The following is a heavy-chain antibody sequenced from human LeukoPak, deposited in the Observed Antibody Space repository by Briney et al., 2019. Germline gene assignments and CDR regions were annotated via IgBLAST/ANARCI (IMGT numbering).Heavy chain of an antibody. D-gene: IGHD4/OR15-4a*01. V-gene: IGHV4-61*01. CDR1: GYSISSSYY. J-gene: IGHJ4*02. CDR3: ARAKNYFDY. Sequence: PSETLSLTCTVSGYSISSSYYWSWIRQPPGKGLEWIGYIYYSGSTNYNPSLKSRVTISVDTSKNQFSLKLSSVTAADTAVYYCARAKNYFDYWGQGTLVTVSS. CDR2: IYYSGST.